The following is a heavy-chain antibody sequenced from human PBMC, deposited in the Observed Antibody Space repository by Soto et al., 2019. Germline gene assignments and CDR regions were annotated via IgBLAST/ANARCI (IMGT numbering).Heavy chain of an antibody. Sequence: QVQLVPSGAAVKKPGFSVTVSCKASGGTFSSYAISWVRQAPGQGLEWMGGMIPIFGTANYAQKFQGRVTITADESTSTDYMELSSLRSEDTAVYYCATPPGHGRDVLGQGTTVTVSS. CDR3: ATPPGHGRDV. CDR2: MIPIFGTA. CDR1: GGTFSSYA. J-gene: IGHJ6*02. V-gene: IGHV1-69*01.